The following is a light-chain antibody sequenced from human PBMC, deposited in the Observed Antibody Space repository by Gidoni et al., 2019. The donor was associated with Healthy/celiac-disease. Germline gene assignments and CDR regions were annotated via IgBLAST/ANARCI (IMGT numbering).Light chain of an antibody. CDR1: QDISNY. Sequence: DIQMTQSPSSLSASVGDRVTITCHARQDISNYLNWYQQKPGKDPKLLIYDASNLETGVPSRFSGSGSGTDFTFTISSLQPEDIATYYCQQYDNLPITFGQGTRLEIK. CDR3: QQYDNLPIT. CDR2: DAS. V-gene: IGKV1-33*01. J-gene: IGKJ5*01.